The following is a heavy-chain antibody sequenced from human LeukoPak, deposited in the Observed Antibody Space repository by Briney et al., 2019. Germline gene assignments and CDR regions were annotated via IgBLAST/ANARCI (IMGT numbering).Heavy chain of an antibody. Sequence: SETLSLTCAVYGGSFSGYYWSWIRQPPGKGLEWIGEINHSGSTNYNPSLKSRVTISVDTSKNQFSLKLSSVTAADTAVYYCARDRDGYNGFDPWGQGTLVTVSS. CDR1: GGSFSGYY. J-gene: IGHJ5*02. D-gene: IGHD5-12*01. CDR3: ARDRDGYNGFDP. V-gene: IGHV4-34*01. CDR2: INHSGST.